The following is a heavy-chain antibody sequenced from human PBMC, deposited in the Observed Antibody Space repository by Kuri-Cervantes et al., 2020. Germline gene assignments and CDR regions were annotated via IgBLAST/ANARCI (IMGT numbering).Heavy chain of an antibody. CDR2: ISYDGSNK. J-gene: IGHJ4*02. CDR3: ARGDWLLYYFDY. D-gene: IGHD3/OR15-3a*01. Sequence: GESLKISCAASGFTFSSYAMYWVRQAPGKGLEWVAVISYDGSNKYYADSVKGRFTISRDNAKNTLYLQMNSLRAEDTAVYYCARGDWLLYYFDYWGQGTLVTVSS. CDR1: GFTFSSYA. V-gene: IGHV3-30-3*01.